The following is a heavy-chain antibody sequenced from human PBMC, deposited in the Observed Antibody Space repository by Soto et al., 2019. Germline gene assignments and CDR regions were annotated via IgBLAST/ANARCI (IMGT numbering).Heavy chain of an antibody. D-gene: IGHD3-10*01. CDR3: AAAYYYGSGSYLAAFDI. Sequence: SVKVSCKASGFTFTSSAMQWVRQARGQRLEWIGWIVVGSGNTNYAQKFQERVTITRDMSTSTAYMELSSLRSEDTAVYYCAAAYYYGSGSYLAAFDIWGQGTMVTVSS. CDR1: GFTFTSSA. J-gene: IGHJ3*02. V-gene: IGHV1-58*02. CDR2: IVVGSGNT.